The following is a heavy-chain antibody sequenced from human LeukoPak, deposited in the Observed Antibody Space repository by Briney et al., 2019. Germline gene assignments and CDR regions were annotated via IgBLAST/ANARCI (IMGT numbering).Heavy chain of an antibody. Sequence: EASVKVSCKASGGTFSSYTISWVRQAPGQGLEWMGRIIPILGIANYAQKFQGRVTITADKSTSTAYMELSSLRSEDTAVYYCARVGCSSTSCYTNWFDPWGQGTLVTVSS. V-gene: IGHV1-69*02. CDR3: ARVGCSSTSCYTNWFDP. CDR2: IIPILGIA. J-gene: IGHJ5*02. CDR1: GGTFSSYT. D-gene: IGHD2-2*02.